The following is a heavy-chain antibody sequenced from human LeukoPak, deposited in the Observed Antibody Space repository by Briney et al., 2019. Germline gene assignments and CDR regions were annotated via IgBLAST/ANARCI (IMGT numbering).Heavy chain of an antibody. CDR3: ARDIPGMNRPMVRGATFDY. D-gene: IGHD3-10*01. J-gene: IGHJ4*02. CDR1: GYTFTNYG. V-gene: IGHV1-18*01. Sequence: ASVKVSCKASGYTFTNYGLIWVRQAPGQGLEWMGWISGYNGNTNYAQKLQGRVSMTTDTSTNTAYMELGSLRSDDTAVYYCARDIPGMNRPMVRGATFDYWGQGTLVTVSS. CDR2: ISGYNGNT.